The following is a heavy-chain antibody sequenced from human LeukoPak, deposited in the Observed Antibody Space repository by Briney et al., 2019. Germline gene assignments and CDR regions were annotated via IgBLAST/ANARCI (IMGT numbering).Heavy chain of an antibody. J-gene: IGHJ4*02. V-gene: IGHV1-2*02. CDR1: GYTFTGYY. D-gene: IGHD6-13*01. CDR2: INPNNADK. Sequence: ASVKVSCKASGYTFTGYYIHWVRQAPGQGLEWMGWINPNNADKTFAQKFQSRVTMTRDTSISTAYMELSRLTSDDTAVYYCATHSIAAVGFDYWGQGTLVTVSS. CDR3: ATHSIAAVGFDY.